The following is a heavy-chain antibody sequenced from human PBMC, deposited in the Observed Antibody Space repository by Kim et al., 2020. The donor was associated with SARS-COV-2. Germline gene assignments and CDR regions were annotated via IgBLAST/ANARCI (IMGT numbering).Heavy chain of an antibody. V-gene: IGHV4-61*01. CDR3: ARAYSSSGWAWFDP. D-gene: IGHD6-6*01. J-gene: IGHJ5*02. CDR2: IYYSGST. CDR1: GGSVSSGSYY. Sequence: SETLSLTCTVSGGSVSSGSYYWSWIRQPPGKGLEWIGYIYYSGSTNYNPPLKSRVTISVDTSKNQFSLKLSSVTAADTAVYYCARAYSSSGWAWFDPWGQGTLVTVSS.